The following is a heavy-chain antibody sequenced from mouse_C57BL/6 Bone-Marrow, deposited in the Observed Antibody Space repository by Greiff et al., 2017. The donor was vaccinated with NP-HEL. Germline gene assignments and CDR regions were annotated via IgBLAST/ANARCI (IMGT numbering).Heavy chain of an antibody. J-gene: IGHJ3*01. D-gene: IGHD4-1*01. V-gene: IGHV5-4*01. Sequence: QVVESGGGLVKPGGSLKLSCAASGFTFSSYAMSWVRQTPEKRLEWVATISDGGSYTYYPDNVKGRFTISRDNAKNNLYVQMSHLKSEDTAMYYCAKGFNWAWFAYWGQGTLVTVSA. CDR1: GFTFSSYA. CDR2: ISDGGSYT. CDR3: AKGFNWAWFAY.